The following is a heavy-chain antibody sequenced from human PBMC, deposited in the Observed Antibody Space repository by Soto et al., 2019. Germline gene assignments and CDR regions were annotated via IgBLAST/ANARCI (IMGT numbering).Heavy chain of an antibody. D-gene: IGHD3-22*01. CDR2: LNLNSGNT. Sequence: QVQLVQSGAEVKKPGASVKVSCKASGYTFTSYDINWVRQATGQGLEWMGWLNLNSGNTGYAQKCQGRVTMTRNTSISTAYMELSSLRSEDTAVYYCARAVHYYYDSSGYYYGVFYFDYWGQGTLVTVSS. CDR3: ARAVHYYYDSSGYYYGVFYFDY. V-gene: IGHV1-8*01. J-gene: IGHJ4*02. CDR1: GYTFTSYD.